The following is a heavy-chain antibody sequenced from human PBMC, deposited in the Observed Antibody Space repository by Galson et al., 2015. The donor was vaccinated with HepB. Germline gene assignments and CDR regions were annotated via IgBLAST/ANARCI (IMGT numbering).Heavy chain of an antibody. CDR1: GFTFSNAW. V-gene: IGHV3-15*01. D-gene: IGHD2-2*01. CDR3: AWSHYCSSTSCYEDHDAFDI. Sequence: SLRLSCAASGFTFSNAWMSWVRQAPGKGLEWVGRIKSKTDGGTTDYAAPVKGRFTISRDDSKNTLYLQMNSLKTEDTAMYYCAWSHYCSSTSCYEDHDAFDIWGQGTMVTVSS. CDR2: IKSKTDGGTT. J-gene: IGHJ3*02.